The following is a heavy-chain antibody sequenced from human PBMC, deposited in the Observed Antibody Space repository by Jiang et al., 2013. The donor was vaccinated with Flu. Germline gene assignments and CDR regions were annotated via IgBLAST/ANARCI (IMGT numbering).Heavy chain of an antibody. CDR2: IYNTGST. D-gene: IGHD3-3*02. V-gene: IGHV4-39*01. J-gene: IGHJ4*02. CDR1: GGSMTTASDC. Sequence: LLKPSETLSLSCTVSGGSMTTASDCWAWIRQPPGKGLEWIGGIYNTGSTYYNPSLKSRLTISIDTSKNQFSLKLTSVTAADTAVFYCARHIYGHGYEKWGQGNSGHRLL. CDR3: ARHIYGHGYEK.